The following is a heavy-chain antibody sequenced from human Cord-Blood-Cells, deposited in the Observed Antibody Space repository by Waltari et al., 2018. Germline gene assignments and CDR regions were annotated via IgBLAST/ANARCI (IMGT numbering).Heavy chain of an antibody. CDR2: LRPIPGMA. V-gene: IGHV1-69*02. CDR1: GCTFSSHT. CDR3: ASHRYCSDGSCYYVGC. Sequence: QVQLVQSGDEVKKPRSPVQVSCKASGCTFSSHTISWVRQTTRQARVWIGKLRPIPGMANNAQKVQGRVTMTADKATSTVYLELSGPRSEDTGLNYGASHRYCSDGSCYYVGCWSQGTLVTVSP. D-gene: IGHD2-15*01. J-gene: IGHJ4*02.